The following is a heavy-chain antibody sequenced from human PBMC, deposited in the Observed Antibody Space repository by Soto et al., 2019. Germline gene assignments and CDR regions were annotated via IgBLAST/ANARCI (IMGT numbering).Heavy chain of an antibody. D-gene: IGHD5-18*01. CDR3: ARHGEMDTILAAFDI. CDR2: IYYSGST. CDR1: GGSISGSSYY. V-gene: IGHV4-39*01. Sequence: PSETLSLTCTVSGGSISGSSYYWGWIRQPPGKGLEWIGSIYYSGSTYYNPSLKSRVTISVDTSKNQFSLKLSSVTAADTAVYYCARHGEMDTILAAFDIWGQGTMVTVSS. J-gene: IGHJ3*02.